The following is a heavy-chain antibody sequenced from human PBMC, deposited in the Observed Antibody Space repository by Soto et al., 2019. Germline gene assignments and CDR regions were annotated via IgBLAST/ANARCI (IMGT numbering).Heavy chain of an antibody. J-gene: IGHJ6*02. V-gene: IGHV1-18*01. CDR2: IRAYNGNT. D-gene: IGHD6-13*01. Sequence: ASVKVSCKASGYTFISYGISWVRQAPEQGPEWMGWIRAYNGNTNYAQKLQGRVTMTTDTSTSTAYMELRSLRSDDTAVYYCASGYSSSWYERFVAGAGPESYYYGMDVWGQGTTVTVSS. CDR1: GYTFISYG. CDR3: ASGYSSSWYERFVAGAGPESYYYGMDV.